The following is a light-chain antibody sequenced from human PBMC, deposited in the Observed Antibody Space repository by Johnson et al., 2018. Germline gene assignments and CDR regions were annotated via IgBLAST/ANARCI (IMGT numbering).Light chain of an antibody. CDR1: SSNIGNNY. CDR2: ENN. Sequence: QSVLTQPPSVSAAPGQKVTISCSGSSSNIGNNYVSWYQQLPGTAPKLLICENNKRPSGIPDRFSGSKSGPSATLGITGLQTGDEADYYCGTWDSSLSAGNVFGTGTKVTVL. J-gene: IGLJ1*01. V-gene: IGLV1-51*02. CDR3: GTWDSSLSAGNV.